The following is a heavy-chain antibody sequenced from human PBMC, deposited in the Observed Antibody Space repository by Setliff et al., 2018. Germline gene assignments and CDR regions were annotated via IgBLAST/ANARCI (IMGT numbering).Heavy chain of an antibody. V-gene: IGHV4-39*01. CDR3: ARRADYSRSWSYYFDC. J-gene: IGHJ4*02. D-gene: IGHD6-13*01. CDR2: ISYGGNT. Sequence: KPSETLSLTCNVSGGSINSRSYYWGWIRQPPGKGLEWIAMISYGGNTYYNPSLKRRVTISVDTSNDQFSLNLNSVTAADTAVYFCARRADYSRSWSYYFDCWGQGTLVTVSS. CDR1: GGSINSRSYY.